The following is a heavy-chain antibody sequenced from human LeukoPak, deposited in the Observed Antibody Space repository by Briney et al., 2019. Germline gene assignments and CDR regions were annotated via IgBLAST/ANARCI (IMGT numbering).Heavy chain of an antibody. CDR1: GYTFTGYY. Sequence: ASVTVSCKASGYTFTGYYMHWVRQAPGQGLEWMGSINPNSGGTNYAQKFQGRVTMTRDTSISTAYMELSRLRSDDTAVYYCARDSGKGGGYYYYYMDVWGKGTTVTVSS. CDR2: INPNSGGT. J-gene: IGHJ6*03. CDR3: ARDSGKGGGYYYYYMDV. D-gene: IGHD1-26*01. V-gene: IGHV1-2*02.